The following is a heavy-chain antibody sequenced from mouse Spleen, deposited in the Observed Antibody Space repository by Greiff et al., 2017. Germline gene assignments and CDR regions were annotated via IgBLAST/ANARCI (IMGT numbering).Heavy chain of an antibody. CDR2: ISSGSSTI. J-gene: IGHJ4*01. CDR1: GFTFSDYG. V-gene: IGHV5-17*01. CDR3: ARKYGSSYNYYAMGY. D-gene: IGHD1-1*01. Sequence: EVKLVESGGGLVKPGGSLKLSCAASGFTFSDYGMHWVRQAPEKGLEWVAYISSGSSTIYYADTVKGRFTISRDNAKNTLFLQMTSLRSEDTAMYYCARKYGSSYNYYAMGYWGQGTSVTVSS.